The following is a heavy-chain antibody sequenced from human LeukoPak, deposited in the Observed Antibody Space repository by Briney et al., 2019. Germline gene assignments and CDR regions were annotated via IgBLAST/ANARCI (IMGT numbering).Heavy chain of an antibody. CDR3: ARHSGSGWQALGY. V-gene: IGHV1-18*04. D-gene: IGHD6-19*01. J-gene: IGHJ4*02. Sequence: ASVKVSCKASGYTFSNYGISWVRQAPGLGLEWMGWTSYNGNTNYAQKFQDRVTMTTDTSTNTAYMELRSLESDDTAVYYCARHSGSGWQALGYWGQGTLVTVSS. CDR2: TSYNGNT. CDR1: GYTFSNYG.